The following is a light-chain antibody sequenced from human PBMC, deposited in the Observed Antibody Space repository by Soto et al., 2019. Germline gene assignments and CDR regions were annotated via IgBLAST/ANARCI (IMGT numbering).Light chain of an antibody. V-gene: IGKV3-15*01. J-gene: IGKJ1*01. CDR1: QSVSTD. CDR3: QHYSSSRWT. CDR2: GAS. Sequence: EIGMTQSPATLSVSLGGRATLSCRASQSVSTDLAWYQQRPGQAPRLLIYGASTRATGIPDRFSGGGSGTDFTLTISRLEPEDFAVYYCQHYSSSRWTFGQGTKVDNK.